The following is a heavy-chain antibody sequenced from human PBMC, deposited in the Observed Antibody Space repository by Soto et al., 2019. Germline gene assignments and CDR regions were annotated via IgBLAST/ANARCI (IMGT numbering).Heavy chain of an antibody. CDR2: IIPIFGTA. CDR1: GGTFSSYA. CDR3: ALNYYDSSVHPAYYFDY. V-gene: IGHV1-69*13. D-gene: IGHD3-22*01. Sequence: SVKVSCKASGGTFSSYAISWVRQAPGQGLEWTGGIIPIFGTANYAQKFQGRVTITADESTSTAYMELSSLRSEDTAVYYCALNYYDSSVHPAYYFDYWGQGTLVTVSS. J-gene: IGHJ4*02.